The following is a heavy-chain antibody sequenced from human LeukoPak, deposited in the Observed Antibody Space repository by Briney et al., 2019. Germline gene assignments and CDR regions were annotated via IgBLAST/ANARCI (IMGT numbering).Heavy chain of an antibody. Sequence: ASVKVSCKASGYTFTSYAMNWVRQAPGQGLEWMGWINTNTGNPTYAQAFTGRFVFSLDTSVSTAYLQISSLKAEDTAVYYCARDMATIFLKSFASDYWGQGTLVTVSS. CDR3: ARDMATIFLKSFASDY. CDR2: INTNTGNP. V-gene: IGHV7-4-1*02. CDR1: GYTFTSYA. D-gene: IGHD5-24*01. J-gene: IGHJ4*02.